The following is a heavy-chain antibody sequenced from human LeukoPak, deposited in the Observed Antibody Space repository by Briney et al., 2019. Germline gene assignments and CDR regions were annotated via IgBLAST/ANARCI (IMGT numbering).Heavy chain of an antibody. CDR2: INTNTGNP. J-gene: IGHJ3*02. V-gene: IGHV7-4-1*02. Sequence: GASVKVSCKASGYTFTSYAMNWVRQAAGQGLEWMGWINTNTGNPTYAQGFTGRFVFSLDTSVSTAYLQISSLKAEDTAVYYCARDWVAYSSSSSAFDIWGQGTTVTVSS. D-gene: IGHD6-6*01. CDR1: GYTFTSYA. CDR3: ARDWVAYSSSSSAFDI.